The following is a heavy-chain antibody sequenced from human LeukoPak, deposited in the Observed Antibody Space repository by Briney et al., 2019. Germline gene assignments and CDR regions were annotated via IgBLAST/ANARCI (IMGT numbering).Heavy chain of an antibody. CDR3: ARGGGAVAGLDY. D-gene: IGHD6-19*01. J-gene: IGHJ4*02. V-gene: IGHV3-64*04. CDR2: ISSNGGST. Sequence: QAGGSLRLSCSASGFTFSSYAMHWVRQAPGKGLEYVSAISSNGGSTYYADSVKGRFTISRDNSKNTLYLQMSSLRAEDMAVYYCARGGGAVAGLDYWGQGTLVTVSS. CDR1: GFTFSSYA.